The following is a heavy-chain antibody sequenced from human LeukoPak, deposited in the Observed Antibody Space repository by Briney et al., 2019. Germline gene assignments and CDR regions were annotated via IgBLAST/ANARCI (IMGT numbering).Heavy chain of an antibody. CDR3: AISPSPDLGYYYYYMDV. D-gene: IGHD7-27*01. Sequence: ASVTVSCKASGYTFTSYDINWVRQATGQGLEWMGWMNPNSGNTGYAQKFQGRVTMTRNTSISTAYMELSSLRSEDTAVYYCAISPSPDLGYYYYYMDVWGKGTTVTISS. CDR2: MNPNSGNT. CDR1: GYTFTSYD. J-gene: IGHJ6*03. V-gene: IGHV1-8*01.